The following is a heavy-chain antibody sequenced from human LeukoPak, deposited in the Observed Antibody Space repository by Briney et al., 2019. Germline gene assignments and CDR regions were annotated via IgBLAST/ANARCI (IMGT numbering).Heavy chain of an antibody. CDR3: GKGEKAMFDFDN. CDR2: ISGSGGST. Sequence: GGSLRLSCAASGFTFSSYAMSWVRQAPGKGLEWVSAISGSGGSTYYADSVKGRFTISRDNSKNTLYLQMNSLRAEDTAVYYWGKGEKAMFDFDNGGQGTRVTVPP. D-gene: IGHD3-10*02. V-gene: IGHV3-23*01. J-gene: IGHJ4*02. CDR1: GFTFSSYA.